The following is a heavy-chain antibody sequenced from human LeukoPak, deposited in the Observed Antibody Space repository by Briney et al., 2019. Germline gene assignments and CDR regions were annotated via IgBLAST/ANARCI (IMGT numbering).Heavy chain of an antibody. CDR2: IDPTDSST. CDR1: GYSFTSYW. CDR3: ARHSIAVAGKRGFDY. Sequence: HGESLKISCKGSGYSFTSYWITWLRQMPGKGLEWMGRIDPTDSSTNYSPSFQGHLTISADKSTSTAYLQWSSLKASDTAIYYCARHSIAVAGKRGFDYWGQGTLVTVSS. V-gene: IGHV5-10-1*01. J-gene: IGHJ4*02. D-gene: IGHD6-19*01.